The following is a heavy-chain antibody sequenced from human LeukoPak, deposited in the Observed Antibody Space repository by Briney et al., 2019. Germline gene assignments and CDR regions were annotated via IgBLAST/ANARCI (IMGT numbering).Heavy chain of an antibody. D-gene: IGHD6-6*01. CDR2: IYYSGST. CDR3: ARVDPDSSSTLEVFDY. CDR1: GGSISSYY. J-gene: IGHJ4*02. Sequence: SETLSLTCTVSGGSISSYYWSWIRQPPGKGLEWIGYIYYSGSTNYNPALKSRVTISVDTSKNQFSLKLSSVTAADTAVYYCARVDPDSSSTLEVFDYWGQGTLVTVSS. V-gene: IGHV4-59*01.